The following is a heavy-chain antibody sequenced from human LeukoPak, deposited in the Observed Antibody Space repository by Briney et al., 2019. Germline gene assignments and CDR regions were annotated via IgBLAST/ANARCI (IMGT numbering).Heavy chain of an antibody. V-gene: IGHV3-30-3*01. D-gene: IGHD3-10*01. CDR1: GFTFSSYA. CDR3: ARDSRKMEDYSDSGNYCNTHWYFDI. J-gene: IGHJ2*01. Sequence: GRSLRLSCAASGFTFSSYAMHWVRQAPGKGLEGVAVISYDGRSKYYADSVKGRFTISRDNSRNTVYLQMNSLRSDDTAIYFWARDSRKMEDYSDSGNYCNTHWYFDIWGRGTQVTVSS. CDR2: ISYDGRSK.